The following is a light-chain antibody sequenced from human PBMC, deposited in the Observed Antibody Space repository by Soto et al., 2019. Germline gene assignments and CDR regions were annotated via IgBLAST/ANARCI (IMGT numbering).Light chain of an antibody. CDR3: QTWGTGIGV. CDR1: SGHSSYA. Sequence: QLVLTQSPSASASLGASVKLTCTLSSGHSSYAIAWHQQQPEQGPRYLMKLNSDGSHSKGDGIPDRFSGSSSGAEHYLTISSLQSEDEADYSCQTWGTGIGVFGGGTKLTVL. CDR2: LNSDGSH. V-gene: IGLV4-69*01. J-gene: IGLJ2*01.